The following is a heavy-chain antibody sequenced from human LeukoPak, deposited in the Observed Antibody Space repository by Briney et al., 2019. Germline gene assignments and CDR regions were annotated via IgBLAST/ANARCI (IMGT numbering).Heavy chain of an antibody. CDR3: ARGRLQLWLRFSYFDY. CDR2: IYHSGST. V-gene: IGHV4-34*01. Sequence: SETLSLTCAVYGGSFSGYYWSWIRQPPGKGLEWIGEIYHSGSTNYNPSLKSRVTISVDTSKNQFSLKLSSVTAADTAVYYCARGRLQLWLRFSYFDYWGQGTLVTVSS. CDR1: GGSFSGYY. J-gene: IGHJ4*02. D-gene: IGHD5-18*01.